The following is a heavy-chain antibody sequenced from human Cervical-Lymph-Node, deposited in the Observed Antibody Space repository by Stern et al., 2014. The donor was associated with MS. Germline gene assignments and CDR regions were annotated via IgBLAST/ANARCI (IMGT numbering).Heavy chain of an antibody. J-gene: IGHJ6*02. CDR2: IKGKPNSYAT. D-gene: IGHD3-3*01. CDR1: GFPFSAFG. Sequence: EVQLVESGGGLVQPGGSLKLSCAASGFPFSAFGLHWVRQAPGKGLEWVGRIKGKPNSYATVYGASVKGRFTLSRDDSKNTAYLQMNSLKTEDTAVYYCTRLQNFWSGPPSYHYGLDVWGQGTTVTVSS. CDR3: TRLQNFWSGPPSYHYGLDV. V-gene: IGHV3-73*02.